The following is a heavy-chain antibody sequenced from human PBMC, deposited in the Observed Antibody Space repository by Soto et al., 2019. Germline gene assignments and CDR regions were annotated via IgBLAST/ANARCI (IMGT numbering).Heavy chain of an antibody. CDR1: GRSISSVGYY. Sequence: QVQLQASGPGLVKPSQTLSLTCAVSGRSISSVGYYWSWVRLLPGKGLEWIGSISYTGSTYYNPSLENRLSISLDTSENRFSLRLNSVTAADTAIYYCGRPNDCWNGYGRFDYWGQGSLVTVSS. CDR3: GRPNDCWNGYGRFDY. V-gene: IGHV4-31*11. D-gene: IGHD3-3*01. J-gene: IGHJ4*02. CDR2: ISYTGST.